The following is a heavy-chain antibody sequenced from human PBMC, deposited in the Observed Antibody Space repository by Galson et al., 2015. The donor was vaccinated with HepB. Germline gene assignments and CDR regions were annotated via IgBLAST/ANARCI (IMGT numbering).Heavy chain of an antibody. V-gene: IGHV3-30*04. J-gene: IGHJ6*02. CDR3: ARGSSVRRVAVAGLAGGVGYYYYGMDV. D-gene: IGHD6-19*01. CDR2: ISYDGSNK. Sequence: SLRLSCAASGFTFSSYAMHWVRQAPGKGLEWVAVISYDGSNKYYADSVKGRFTISRDNSKNTLYLQMNSLRAEDTAVYYCARGSSVRRVAVAGLAGGVGYYYYGMDVWGQGTTVTVSS. CDR1: GFTFSSYA.